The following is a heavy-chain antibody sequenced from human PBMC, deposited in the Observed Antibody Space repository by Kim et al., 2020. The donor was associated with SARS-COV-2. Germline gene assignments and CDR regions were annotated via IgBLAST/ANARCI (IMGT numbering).Heavy chain of an antibody. D-gene: IGHD3-9*01. J-gene: IGHJ4*02. V-gene: IGHV3-21*01. CDR2: SYI. CDR3: ARVPYFDWFL. Sequence: SYIYYADSVKGRFTIPRDNAKNSLYLQMNSLRAEDTAVYYCARVPYFDWFLWGQGTLVTVSS.